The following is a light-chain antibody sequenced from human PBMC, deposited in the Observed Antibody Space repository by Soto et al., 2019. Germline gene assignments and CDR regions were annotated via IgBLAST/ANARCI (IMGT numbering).Light chain of an antibody. V-gene: IGKV3-11*01. CDR3: QYYGSSHSNT. CDR1: LNVNSY. J-gene: IGKJ5*01. Sequence: VLTQSPATLSLSPGERATLSCRASLNVNSYLAWYQQKPGQAPRLLIYDASNRAAGIPARFSGSGSGTDFTLTISRLEPEDFAVYYCQYYGSSHSNTFGQGTRLEIK. CDR2: DAS.